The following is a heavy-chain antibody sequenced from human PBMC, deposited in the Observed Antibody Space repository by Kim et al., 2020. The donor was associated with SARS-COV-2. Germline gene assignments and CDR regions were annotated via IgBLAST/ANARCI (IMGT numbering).Heavy chain of an antibody. CDR2: ISGSGGST. J-gene: IGHJ4*02. CDR1: GFTFSSYA. CDR3: AKAPQEYIVVVPPFDY. V-gene: IGHV3-23*01. Sequence: GGSLRLSCAASGFTFSSYAMSWVRQAPGKGLEWVSAISGSGGSTYYADSVKGRFTISRDNSKNTLYLQMNSLRAEDTAVYYCAKAPQEYIVVVPPFDYWGQGTLVTVSS. D-gene: IGHD2-2*01.